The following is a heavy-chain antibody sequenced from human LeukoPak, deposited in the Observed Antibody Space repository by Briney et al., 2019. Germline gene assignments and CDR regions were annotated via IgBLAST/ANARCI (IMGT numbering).Heavy chain of an antibody. CDR2: INSDGSST. CDR3: ARVGGGLDYGDYPSPIDY. Sequence: GGSLRLSCAASGFTFSNYWMHWVRQAPGKGLVWVSRINSDGSSTSYADSVKGRFTISRDNAKNTLYLQMNSLRAEDTAVYYCARVGGGLDYGDYPSPIDYWGQGTLVTVSS. V-gene: IGHV3-74*01. D-gene: IGHD4-17*01. J-gene: IGHJ4*02. CDR1: GFTFSNYW.